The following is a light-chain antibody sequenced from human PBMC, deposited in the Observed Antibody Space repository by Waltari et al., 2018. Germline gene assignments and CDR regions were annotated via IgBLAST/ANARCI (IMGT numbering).Light chain of an antibody. CDR2: GAS. V-gene: IGKV3-20*01. Sequence: EIVLTQALGTLSLAPGESATLSCRTSQSVTRALACHQQKPGQAPRLLSYGASNRATGIPDRFSGSGSGTDFSLTISSLEHEDFAVYYCQHYLRLPVTFGQGTKVEVK. CDR3: QHYLRLPVT. CDR1: QSVTRA. J-gene: IGKJ1*01.